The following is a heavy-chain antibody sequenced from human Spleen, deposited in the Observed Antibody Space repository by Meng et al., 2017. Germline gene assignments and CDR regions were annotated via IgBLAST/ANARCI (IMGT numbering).Heavy chain of an antibody. CDR1: GASFRGYD. V-gene: IGHV4-34*01. CDR3: AREANGDRWYFDL. Sequence: QVHLKQWGGGLLKPSETLSLTCAVYGASFRGYDWSWIRQSPGKGLEWIGDINHSGSANYNPSLKSRLSISVDTSKNQISLKLTSVTAADTAVYYCAREANGDRWYFDLWGRGTLVTVSS. D-gene: IGHD7-27*01. J-gene: IGHJ2*01. CDR2: INHSGSA.